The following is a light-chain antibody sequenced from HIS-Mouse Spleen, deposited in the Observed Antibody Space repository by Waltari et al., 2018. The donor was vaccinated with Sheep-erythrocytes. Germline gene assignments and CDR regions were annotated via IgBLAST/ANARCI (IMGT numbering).Light chain of an antibody. J-gene: IGLJ3*02. Sequence: QSALTQPASVSGSPVQPITISCTGTSSDGGSYNHVSMYQQHPGKAPKLMIYEGSKRPSGVSNRFSGSKSGNTASLTISGLQAEDEADYYCCSYAGSSTPWVFGGGTKLTVL. V-gene: IGLV2-23*01. CDR3: CSYAGSSTPWV. CDR2: EGS. CDR1: SSDGGSYNH.